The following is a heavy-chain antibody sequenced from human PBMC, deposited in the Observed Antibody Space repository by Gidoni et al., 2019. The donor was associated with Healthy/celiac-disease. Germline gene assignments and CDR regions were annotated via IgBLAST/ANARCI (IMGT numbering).Heavy chain of an antibody. CDR2: IYSGGST. CDR3: ARDRLGGGRGRYFDL. Sequence: EVQLVESGGGLVQPGGSLRLSCAASGFTVSSNYMSWVRQAPGKGLEWVSVIYSGGSTYYADSVKGRFTISRDNSKNTLYLQMNSLRAEDTAVYYCARDRLGGGRGRYFDLWGRGTLVTVSS. D-gene: IGHD3-10*01. V-gene: IGHV3-66*01. CDR1: GFTVSSNY. J-gene: IGHJ2*01.